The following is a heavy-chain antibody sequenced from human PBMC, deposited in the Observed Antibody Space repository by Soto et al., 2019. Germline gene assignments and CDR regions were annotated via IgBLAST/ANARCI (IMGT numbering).Heavy chain of an antibody. D-gene: IGHD2-21*02. Sequence: PGGSLRLSCEASGFSFKTYNMNWVRQAPEKGLEWVSAISGSGGSTYYADSVKGRFTISRDNSKNTLYLQMNSLRAEDTAVYYCAKHGEEVVVTANFDLWGRGTLVTVSS. CDR2: ISGSGGST. CDR1: GFSFKTYN. J-gene: IGHJ2*01. CDR3: AKHGEEVVVTANFDL. V-gene: IGHV3-23*01.